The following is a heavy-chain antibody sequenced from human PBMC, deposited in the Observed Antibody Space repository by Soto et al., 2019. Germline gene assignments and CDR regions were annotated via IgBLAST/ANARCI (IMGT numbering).Heavy chain of an antibody. Sequence: SETLSLTCAVSGYSISSGYYWGWIRQPPGKGLEWIGSIYHSGSTYYNPSLKSRVTISVDTSKNQFSLKLSSVAAADTAVYYCARDRPGIAAAASDAFDIWGQGTMVTVSS. CDR2: IYHSGST. J-gene: IGHJ3*02. CDR1: GYSISSGYY. D-gene: IGHD6-13*01. CDR3: ARDRPGIAAAASDAFDI. V-gene: IGHV4-38-2*02.